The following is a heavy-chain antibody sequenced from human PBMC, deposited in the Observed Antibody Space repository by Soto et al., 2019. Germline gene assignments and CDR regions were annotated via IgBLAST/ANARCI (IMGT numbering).Heavy chain of an antibody. D-gene: IGHD2-21*02. J-gene: IGHJ4*02. CDR2: IYYSGIT. CDR3: ARQRTSVVTRAYFDV. V-gene: IGHV4-39*01. CDR1: GDSISSRIYY. Sequence: SETLSRTCTVTGDSISSRIYYCGWIRQPPGKGLEWIGSIYYSGITYNNPSLRSRVSMSIDTSKDQFSLKLKSVTDADTALYFCARQRTSVVTRAYFDVWGPGSMVTVSS.